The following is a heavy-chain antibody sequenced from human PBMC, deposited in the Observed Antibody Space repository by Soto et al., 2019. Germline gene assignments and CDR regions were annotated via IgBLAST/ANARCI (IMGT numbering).Heavy chain of an antibody. V-gene: IGHV3-30-3*01. CDR3: AREKLSFYYGMDV. Sequence: QVQLVESGGGVVQPGGSLRLSCAASRFTFSSYAMHWVRQAPGKGLEWVAVISSDANNKNYANSVKGRFTISRDYYENTLYLQMNSLRAEDTAVYYCAREKLSFYYGMDVWGQGNTVTVSS. J-gene: IGHJ6*02. CDR1: RFTFSSYA. CDR2: ISSDANNK. D-gene: IGHD3-16*01.